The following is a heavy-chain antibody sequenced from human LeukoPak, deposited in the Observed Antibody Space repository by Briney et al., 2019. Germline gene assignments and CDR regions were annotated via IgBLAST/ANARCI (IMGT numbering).Heavy chain of an antibody. CDR3: ARDHPPGLSSSWYGFDY. D-gene: IGHD6-13*01. CDR1: GYTFINYQ. CDR2: INTNTGNP. V-gene: IGHV7-4-1*02. J-gene: IGHJ4*02. Sequence: ASVKVSCRTSGYTFINYQIHWVRQAPGQGLEWMGWINTNTGNPTYAQGFTGRFVFSLDISVSTAYLQISSLKAEDTAVYYCARDHPPGLSSSWYGFDYWGQGTLVTVSS.